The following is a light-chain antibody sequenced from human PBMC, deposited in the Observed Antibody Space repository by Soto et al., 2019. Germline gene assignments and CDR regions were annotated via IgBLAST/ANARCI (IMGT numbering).Light chain of an antibody. J-gene: IGKJ3*01. CDR2: DAS. CDR3: QQRSNWPLLFS. V-gene: IGKV3-11*01. Sequence: EIVLTQSPATLSLSPGERATLSCRASQSVSSYLAWYQQKPGQAPRLLIYDASNRATGIPARFSGSGSETDFTLTISSLEPEDFAVYYCQQRSNWPLLFSFGPGTKVDIK. CDR1: QSVSSY.